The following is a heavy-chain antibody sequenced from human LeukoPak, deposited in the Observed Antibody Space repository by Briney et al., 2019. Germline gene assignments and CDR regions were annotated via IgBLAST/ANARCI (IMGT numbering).Heavy chain of an antibody. Sequence: GGSLRLSCAASGFTFNNYYMSWIRQAPGKGLEWVSHISTSGTTIYYADSVKGRFTISRDNAKNSLYLQMNSLRVEDTAVYYCARMQSSGTDFWGQGTLVTVSS. CDR2: ISTSGTTI. CDR3: ARMQSSGTDF. D-gene: IGHD6-19*01. CDR1: GFTFNNYY. V-gene: IGHV3-11*01. J-gene: IGHJ4*02.